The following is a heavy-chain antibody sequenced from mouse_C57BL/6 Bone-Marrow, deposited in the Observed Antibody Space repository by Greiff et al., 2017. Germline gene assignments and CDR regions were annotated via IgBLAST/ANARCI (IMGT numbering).Heavy chain of an antibody. V-gene: IGHV14-4*01. CDR3: TDYYGSSFDY. CDR2: IDPENGDT. J-gene: IGHJ2*01. D-gene: IGHD1-1*01. CDR1: GFNIKDDY. Sequence: VQLKQSGAELVRPGASVKLSCTASGFNIKDDYMHWVKQRPEQGLEWIGWIDPENGDTEYASKFQGKATITADTSSNTAYLQLSSLTSEDTAFYYCTDYYGSSFDYWGQGTTLTVSS.